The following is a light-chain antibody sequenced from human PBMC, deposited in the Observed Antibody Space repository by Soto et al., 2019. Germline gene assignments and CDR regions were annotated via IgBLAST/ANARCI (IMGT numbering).Light chain of an antibody. J-gene: IGKJ1*01. V-gene: IGKV3-20*01. CDR3: QQYSSLWT. CDR1: QSVSNNY. Sequence: ILLTQSPGTLYLSPGERATLSCRTSQSVSNNYLAWYQPKPGKAPRLLIYGASSRATGIPDRLSGSGSGTDFTLSIRRLEPEDFAVYYCQQYSSLWTFGQGTKVDI. CDR2: GAS.